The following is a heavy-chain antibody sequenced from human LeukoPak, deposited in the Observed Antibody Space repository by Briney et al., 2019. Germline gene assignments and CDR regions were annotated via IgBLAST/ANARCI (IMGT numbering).Heavy chain of an antibody. Sequence: GGSLRLSCAASGFTFDDYTMHWVRQAPGKGLEWVSLISWDGGSTYYADSVKGRFTISRDNSKNSLYLQMNSLRTEDTALYYCARHLYSGYLTWGQGTLVTVSS. V-gene: IGHV3-43*01. CDR1: GFTFDDYT. CDR3: ARHLYSGYLT. CDR2: ISWDGGST. J-gene: IGHJ4*02. D-gene: IGHD5-12*01.